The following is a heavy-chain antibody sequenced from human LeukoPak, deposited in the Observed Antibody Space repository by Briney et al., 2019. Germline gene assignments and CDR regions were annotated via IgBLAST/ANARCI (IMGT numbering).Heavy chain of an antibody. D-gene: IGHD6-13*01. J-gene: IGHJ4*02. CDR3: TRPFDSAAGSFDY. V-gene: IGHV3-73*01. CDR1: GFTFSSYA. CDR2: IRSKANSYAT. Sequence: GGSLRLSCAASGFTFSSYAMHWVRQASGKGLEWVGRIRSKANSYATAYAASVKGRFTISRDDSKNTAYLQMNSLKTEDTAVYYCTRPFDSAAGSFDYWGQGTLVTVSS.